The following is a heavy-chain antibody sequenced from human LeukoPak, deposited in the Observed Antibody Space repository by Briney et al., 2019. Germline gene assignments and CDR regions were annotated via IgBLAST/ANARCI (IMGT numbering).Heavy chain of an antibody. D-gene: IGHD3-22*01. CDR3: ARGFSSSGYYGDAFDI. Sequence: PGGSLRLSCAASGFTFSSYAMSWVRQAPGKGLEWVSAISGSGGSTYYADSVKGRFTISRDNSKNSLYLQMNSLRAEDTAVYYCARGFSSSGYYGDAFDIWGQGTMVTVSS. CDR2: ISGSGGST. J-gene: IGHJ3*02. CDR1: GFTFSSYA. V-gene: IGHV3-23*01.